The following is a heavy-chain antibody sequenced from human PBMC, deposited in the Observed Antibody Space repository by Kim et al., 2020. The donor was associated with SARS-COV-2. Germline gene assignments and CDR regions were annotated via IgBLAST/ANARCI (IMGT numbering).Heavy chain of an antibody. Sequence: NTQFSQKFQGIVNIIRDTSASTAYMELTSLRSEDTAIYYCARGSGWAFDYWGQGTLVTVAS. D-gene: IGHD6-19*01. CDR2: NT. CDR3: ARGSGWAFDY. J-gene: IGHJ4*02. V-gene: IGHV1-3*01.